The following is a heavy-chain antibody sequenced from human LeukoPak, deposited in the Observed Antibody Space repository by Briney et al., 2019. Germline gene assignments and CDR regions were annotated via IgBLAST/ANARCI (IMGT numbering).Heavy chain of an antibody. Sequence: ASVKVSCKASGYTFTRYGISWVRQAPGQGLEWMGWISGYNGNTNYAQKFQGRVTMTTDTSTSTVYMELRSLRSDDTAVYYCARDTRYSGYDRLRNFDYWGQGTLVTVSS. CDR3: ARDTRYSGYDRLRNFDY. CDR1: GYTFTRYG. CDR2: ISGYNGNT. V-gene: IGHV1-18*01. J-gene: IGHJ4*02. D-gene: IGHD5-12*01.